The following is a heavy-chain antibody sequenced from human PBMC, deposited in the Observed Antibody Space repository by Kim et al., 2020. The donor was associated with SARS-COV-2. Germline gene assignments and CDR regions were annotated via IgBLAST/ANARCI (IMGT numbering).Heavy chain of an antibody. J-gene: IGHJ4*02. V-gene: IGHV3-30*04. CDR3: ARRFCSGGSCYFDY. CDR2: ISYDGSNK. CDR1: GFTFSSYA. D-gene: IGHD2-15*01. Sequence: GGSLRLSCAASGFTFSSYAMHWVRQAPDKGLEWVAVISYDGSNKYYADSVKGRFTISRDNSKNTLYLQMNSLRAEDTAVYYCARRFCSGGSCYFDYWGQG.